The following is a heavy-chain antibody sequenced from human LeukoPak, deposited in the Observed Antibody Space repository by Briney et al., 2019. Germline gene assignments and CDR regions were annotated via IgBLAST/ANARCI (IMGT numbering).Heavy chain of an antibody. Sequence: PGGSLSFSGAASGFTFSNYSLNWDRQAPGKGLEWVSSISSSSSYIYYADSVKGRFTISRDNAKNSLNLQMNSLRAEDTAVYYCARDTLPYYYDSRGSSYWGQGTLVTVSS. J-gene: IGHJ4*02. CDR1: GFTFSNYS. V-gene: IGHV3-21*01. D-gene: IGHD3-22*01. CDR3: ARDTLPYYYDSRGSSY. CDR2: ISSSSSYI.